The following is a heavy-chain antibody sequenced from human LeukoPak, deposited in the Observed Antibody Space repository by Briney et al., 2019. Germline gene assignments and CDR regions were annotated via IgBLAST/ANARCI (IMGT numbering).Heavy chain of an antibody. CDR3: ARGTLYPLYFDY. CDR1: GGSISSYY. CDR2: IYYSGST. J-gene: IGHJ4*02. V-gene: IGHV4-59*12. D-gene: IGHD5/OR15-5a*01. Sequence: SETLSLTCTVSGGSISSYYWSWIRQPPGKGLEWIGYIYYSGSTNYNPSLKSRVTMSVDTSKNQFSLKLSSVTAADTAVYYCARGTLYPLYFDYWGQGTLVTVSS.